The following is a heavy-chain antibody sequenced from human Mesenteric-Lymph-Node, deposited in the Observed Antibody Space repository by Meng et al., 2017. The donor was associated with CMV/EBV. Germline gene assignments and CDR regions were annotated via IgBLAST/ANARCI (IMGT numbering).Heavy chain of an antibody. D-gene: IGHD2-21*02. Sequence: SETLSLTCTVSGIPITEYYWNWIRQPPGKPLEWIGNIYNNAIANYNPTLKSRVTMSVDTSKSQFSLKLTSATAADTAVYYCATIGGVTGTSVDYWGQGTLVTVSS. CDR2: IYNNAIA. CDR1: GIPITEYY. V-gene: IGHV4-59*03. J-gene: IGHJ4*02. CDR3: ATIGGVTGTSVDY.